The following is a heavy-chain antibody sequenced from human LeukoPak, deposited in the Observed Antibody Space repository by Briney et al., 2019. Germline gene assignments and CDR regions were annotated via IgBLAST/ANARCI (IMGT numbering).Heavy chain of an antibody. V-gene: IGHV4-59*08. CDR1: GGSITSYP. Sequence: PSETLSLTCTASGGSITSYPRSWIRQPPGKGLEWIGYIYNSGTTNYNPSLKSRVTTSVDTTTNQFSQNLSSVTAADTTAFYRARTEPSDLPVAGGGWFDPWGQGTLVTVSS. CDR2: IYNSGTT. CDR3: ARTEPSDLPVAGGGWFDP. D-gene: IGHD6-19*01. J-gene: IGHJ5*02.